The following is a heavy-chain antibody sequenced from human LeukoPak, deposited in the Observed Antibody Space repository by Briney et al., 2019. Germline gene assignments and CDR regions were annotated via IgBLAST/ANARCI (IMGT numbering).Heavy chain of an antibody. D-gene: IGHD6-13*01. CDR2: IYHSGST. CDR1: GGSLSSGGYY. CDR3: ARALPGIAAAGTLDY. Sequence: PSETLSLTCTVSGGSLSSGGYYWSWIRQPPGKGLEWIGYIYHSGSTYYNPSLKSRVTISVDRSKNQFSLKLSSVTAADTAVYYCARALPGIAAAGTLDYWGQGTLVTVSS. J-gene: IGHJ4*02. V-gene: IGHV4-30-2*01.